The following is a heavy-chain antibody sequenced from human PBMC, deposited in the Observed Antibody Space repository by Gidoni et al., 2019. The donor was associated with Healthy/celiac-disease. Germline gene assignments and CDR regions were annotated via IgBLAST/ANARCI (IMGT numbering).Heavy chain of an antibody. CDR1: GGSISSGGYY. Sequence: QVQLQESGQGLVKPSQTLSLTCTVSGGSISSGGYYWSWIRQHTGKGLEWIGYIYYRGSTYYNPSLKSRVTISVDTSKNQFSLKLSSVTAADTAVYYCARDPVDYYGMDVWGQGTTVTVSS. CDR3: ARDPVDYYGMDV. CDR2: IYYRGST. V-gene: IGHV4-31*03. J-gene: IGHJ6*02.